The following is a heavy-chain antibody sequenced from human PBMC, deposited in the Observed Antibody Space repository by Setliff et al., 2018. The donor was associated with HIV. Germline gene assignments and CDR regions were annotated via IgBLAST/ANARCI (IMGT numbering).Heavy chain of an antibody. V-gene: IGHV3-43D*03. CDR3: AKTTGSVLGTYYFDS. Sequence: GSLRLSCAASGFIFNDHVMHWVRQAPGKALEWVSLINWNGGRTFYSDSVKGRFTISRDNSENFLYLQMHSLRLVDTAIYYCAKTTGSVLGTYYFDSWGQGTRVTVSS. CDR2: INWNGGRT. CDR1: GFIFNDHV. D-gene: IGHD3-16*01. J-gene: IGHJ4*02.